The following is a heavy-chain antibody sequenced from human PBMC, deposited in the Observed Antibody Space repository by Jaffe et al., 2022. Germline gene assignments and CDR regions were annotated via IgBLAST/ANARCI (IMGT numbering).Heavy chain of an antibody. D-gene: IGHD3-9*01. Sequence: QVQLQESGPGLVKPSQTLSLTCTVSGGSISSGSYYWSWIRQPAGKGLEWIGRIYTSGSTNYNPSLKSRVTISVDTSKNQFSLKLSSVTAADTAVYYCAREVEVTGYYNSWWFDPWGQGTLVTVSS. CDR3: AREVEVTGYYNSWWFDP. CDR1: GGSISSGSYY. CDR2: IYTSGST. J-gene: IGHJ5*02. V-gene: IGHV4-61*02.